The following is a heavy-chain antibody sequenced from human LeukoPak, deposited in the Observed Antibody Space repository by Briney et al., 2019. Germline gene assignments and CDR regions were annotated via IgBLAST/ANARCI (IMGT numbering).Heavy chain of an antibody. CDR2: INNDGSST. CDR3: AREGDGYNDAFDI. Sequence: GGSLRLSCAASGFTLSSYWMHWVRQAPGQGLVWVSRINNDGSSTNYADSVKGRFTISRDNAKNTLYLQMHSLRAEDTAVYYCAREGDGYNDAFDIWGQGTMVTVSS. CDR1: GFTLSSYW. J-gene: IGHJ3*02. D-gene: IGHD5-24*01. V-gene: IGHV3-74*01.